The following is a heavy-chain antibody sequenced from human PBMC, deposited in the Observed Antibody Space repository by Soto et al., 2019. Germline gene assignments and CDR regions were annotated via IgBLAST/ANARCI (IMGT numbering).Heavy chain of an antibody. D-gene: IGHD3-22*01. Sequence: QVQLVESGGGVVQPGRSLRLSCAASGFTFSSYAMHWVRQAPGKGLEWVAVISYDGSNKYYADSVKGRFTISRGNSKNTLYLQMNSLRAEDTAVYYCARGYYDSVRGYYFDYWGQGTLVTVSS. CDR2: ISYDGSNK. CDR1: GFTFSSYA. V-gene: IGHV3-30-3*01. CDR3: ARGYYDSVRGYYFDY. J-gene: IGHJ4*02.